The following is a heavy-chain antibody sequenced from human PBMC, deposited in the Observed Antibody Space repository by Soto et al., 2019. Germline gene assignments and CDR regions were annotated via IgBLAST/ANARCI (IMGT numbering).Heavy chain of an antibody. CDR2: IYYSGST. D-gene: IGHD2-2*02. J-gene: IGHJ6*02. Sequence: LSLTCTVSGGSISSGGYYWSWIRQHPGKGLEWIGYIYYSGSTYYNPSLKSRVTISVDTSKNQFSLKLSSVTAADTAVYYCARARGSCSSTSCYRTHYYYYYGTDVWGQGTTVTVSS. V-gene: IGHV4-31*03. CDR3: ARARGSCSSTSCYRTHYYYYYGTDV. CDR1: GGSISSGGYY.